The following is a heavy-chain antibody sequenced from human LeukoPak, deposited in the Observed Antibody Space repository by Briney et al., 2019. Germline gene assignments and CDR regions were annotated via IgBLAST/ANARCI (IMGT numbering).Heavy chain of an antibody. CDR2: MNPNSGNT. V-gene: IGHV1-8*01. CDR1: GYTFTSYD. J-gene: IGHJ6*02. D-gene: IGHD2-15*01. CDR3: AKWGLNCSGGSCYSPRNYYGMDV. Sequence: GPVKVSCKASGYTFTSYDINWARQATGQGLEWMGWMNPNSGNTGYAQKFQGRVTMTRNTSISTAYMELSSLRSEDTAVYYCAKWGLNCSGGSCYSPRNYYGMDVWGQGTTVTVSS.